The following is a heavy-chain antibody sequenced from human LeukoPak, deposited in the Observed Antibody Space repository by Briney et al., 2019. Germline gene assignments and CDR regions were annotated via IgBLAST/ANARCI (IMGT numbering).Heavy chain of an antibody. CDR1: GFPFSSYE. Sequence: GSLRLSCAASGFPFSSYEMNWIRQPPGKGLEWIGYIYYSGSTNYNPSLKSRVTMSVDTSKNQFSLKLTSVTAADTAVYYCARYFCSSNTCYYFDYWGQGALVTVSS. D-gene: IGHD2-2*01. CDR3: ARYFCSSNTCYYFDY. CDR2: IYYSGST. V-gene: IGHV4-59*01. J-gene: IGHJ4*02.